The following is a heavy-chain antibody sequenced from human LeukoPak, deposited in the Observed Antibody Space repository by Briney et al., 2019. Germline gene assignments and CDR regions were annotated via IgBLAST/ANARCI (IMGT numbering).Heavy chain of an antibody. CDR2: IYSGGST. Sequence: GGSLRLSCAASTSIFNTHWMSWVRQAPGKGLEWVSVIYSGGSTYYADSVKGRFTISRDNSKNTLYLQMNSLRAEDTAVYYCARDEAMGYWGQGTLVTVSS. J-gene: IGHJ4*02. V-gene: IGHV3-53*01. CDR3: ARDEAMGY. CDR1: TSIFNTHW. D-gene: IGHD5-18*01.